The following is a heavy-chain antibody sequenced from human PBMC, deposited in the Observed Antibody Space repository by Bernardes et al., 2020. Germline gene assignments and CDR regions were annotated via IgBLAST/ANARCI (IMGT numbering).Heavy chain of an antibody. J-gene: IGHJ5*02. V-gene: IGHV4-31*03. D-gene: IGHD4-17*01. CDR2: IYHSGNT. CDR3: ARVGYGDSPNWFDP. CDR1: GGSISSGGYY. Sequence: SETLSLTCTVSGGSISSGGYYWSWLRQLPGTGLEWIGYIYHSGNTYYNPSLMSRLTMSLHTSKNQFSLKLSSVTAADTAAYYCARVGYGDSPNWFDPWGQGTLVTVSS.